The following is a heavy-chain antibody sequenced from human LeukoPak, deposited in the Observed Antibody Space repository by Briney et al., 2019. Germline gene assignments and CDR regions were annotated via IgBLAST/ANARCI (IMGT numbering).Heavy chain of an antibody. Sequence: GGSLRLSCAASGFTFSSYAMSWVRQAPGKGLEWVSAISGSGGSTYYADSVKGRFTISRDNSKNTLYLQMNSLRAEGTAVYYCATRQGYYYDSSGYCFFDYWGQGTLVTVSS. V-gene: IGHV3-23*01. D-gene: IGHD3-22*01. CDR3: ATRQGYYYDSSGYCFFDY. J-gene: IGHJ4*02. CDR1: GFTFSSYA. CDR2: ISGSGGST.